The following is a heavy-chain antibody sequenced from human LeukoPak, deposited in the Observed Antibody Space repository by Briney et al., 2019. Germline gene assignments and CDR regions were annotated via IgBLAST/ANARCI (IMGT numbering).Heavy chain of an antibody. J-gene: IGHJ4*02. CDR3: VKNGDYFLAH. V-gene: IGHV4-4*02. Sequence: SETLSLTCGVSHDSLISIEWWSWVRPPPGKGLEWIGEIYHRGKTNYNPSLKSRVTLSVDKSKNQFSLKLSSVTAADTAVYYCVKNGDYFLAHWGQGTLVTVSS. D-gene: IGHD4-17*01. CDR1: HDSLISIEW. CDR2: IYHRGKT.